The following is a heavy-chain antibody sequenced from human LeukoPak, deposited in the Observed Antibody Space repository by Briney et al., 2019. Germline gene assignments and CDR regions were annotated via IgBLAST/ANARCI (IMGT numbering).Heavy chain of an antibody. CDR3: ARGFRSYDP. J-gene: IGHJ5*02. CDR1: GGSISSTTYY. V-gene: IGHV4-61*05. Sequence: SETLSLTCSVSGGSISSTTYYWGWIRQPPGKGLEWIGYIYYSGSTNYNPSLKSRVTISVDTSKNQFSLKLSSVTAADTAVYYCARGFRSYDPWGQGTLVTVSS. D-gene: IGHD3-10*01. CDR2: IYYSGST.